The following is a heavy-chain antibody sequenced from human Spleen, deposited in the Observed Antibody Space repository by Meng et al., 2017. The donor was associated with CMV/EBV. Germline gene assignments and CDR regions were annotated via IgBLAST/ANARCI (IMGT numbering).Heavy chain of an antibody. CDR3: VRAQTEGSLEWLLRSFDY. CDR1: GFTFDDYT. CDR2: ISWDGGST. Sequence: GESLKIFCAASGFTFDDYTMHWVRQAPGKGLEWVSLISWDGGSTYYADSVKGRFTISRDNAKNSVHLQVNSLRAEDTAVYYCVRAQTEGSLEWLLRSFDYWGQGTLVTVSS. D-gene: IGHD3-3*01. J-gene: IGHJ4*02. V-gene: IGHV3-43*01.